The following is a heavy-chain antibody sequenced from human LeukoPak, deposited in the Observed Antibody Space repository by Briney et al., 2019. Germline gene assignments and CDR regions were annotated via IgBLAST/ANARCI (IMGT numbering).Heavy chain of an antibody. V-gene: IGHV1-2*02. J-gene: IGHJ5*02. D-gene: IGHD1-1*01. CDR3: ARVPRGAWNQGGDWFDP. CDR1: GYTFTGYY. CDR2: VNPNSGGT. Sequence: ASVTVSCKASGYTFTGYYMHWVRQAPGQGLEWMGWVNPNSGGTNYAQTFQGRVTITRDTSISTAYMELSRLRSDDTAVYYCARVPRGAWNQGGDWFDPWGQGTLVTVSS.